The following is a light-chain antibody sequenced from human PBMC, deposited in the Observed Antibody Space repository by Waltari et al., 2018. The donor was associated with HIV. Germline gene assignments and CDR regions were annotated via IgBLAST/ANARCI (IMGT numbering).Light chain of an antibody. CDR2: EVK. Sequence: HSALTQPASVSGSPGQSITISCTGTSSNVGTYNLVSWYQQHPGKAPKLLIYEVKRRPSGVSERFSGSKSGNTASLTVSGLQAEDEAIYYCCSYAGSDTLVFGGGTSLTIL. CDR1: SSNVGTYNL. CDR3: CSYAGSDTLV. J-gene: IGLJ3*02. V-gene: IGLV2-23*02.